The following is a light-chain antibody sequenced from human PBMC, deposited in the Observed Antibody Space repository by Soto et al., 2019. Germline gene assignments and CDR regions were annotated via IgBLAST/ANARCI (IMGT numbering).Light chain of an antibody. J-gene: IGLJ2*01. CDR3: QTWGTGTVV. V-gene: IGLV4-69*01. Sequence: QSVLTRSPSASASLGASVNLTCTLSSGHSSYAIAWHQQQPEKGPRYLMKLNSDGSHSKGDGIPDRFSGSSSGAERYLTISSVQSEDEADYYCQTWGTGTVVFGGGTKLTVL. CDR2: LNSDGSH. CDR1: SGHSSYA.